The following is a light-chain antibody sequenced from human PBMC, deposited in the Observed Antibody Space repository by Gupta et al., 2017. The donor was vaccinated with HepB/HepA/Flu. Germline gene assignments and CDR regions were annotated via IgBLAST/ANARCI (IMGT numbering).Light chain of an antibody. CDR3: QQYNSYST. CDR1: QTISSW. CDR2: KAS. Sequence: DIQMTQSPSTLSASVGDRVTITCRDSQTISSWLAWYQQKPGKAPKLMIYKASRGESGVTSRFSGNGYEXEFTLTXSSRQNDDFANYYGQQYNSYSTFGXGTKVEIK. V-gene: IGKV1-5*03. J-gene: IGKJ1*01.